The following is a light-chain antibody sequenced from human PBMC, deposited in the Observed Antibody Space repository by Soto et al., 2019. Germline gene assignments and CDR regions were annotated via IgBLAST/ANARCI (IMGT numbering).Light chain of an antibody. CDR2: SAS. CDR1: QSIRSH. Sequence: DSQMTQAPSSLSASVGDRVTITCLAGQSIRSHLHWYQQELGKAPKLLIYSASTLQSGVPSRFSGSGSGTAFSLTISSLQPEDFATYYCQQRYSSPLTVGGGTKVEIK. V-gene: IGKV1-39*01. CDR3: QQRYSSPLT. J-gene: IGKJ4*01.